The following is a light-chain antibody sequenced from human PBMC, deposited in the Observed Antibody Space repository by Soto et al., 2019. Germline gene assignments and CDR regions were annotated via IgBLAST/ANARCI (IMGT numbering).Light chain of an antibody. CDR3: QQYYSYPLT. CDR1: QGISSY. CDR2: AAS. J-gene: IGKJ4*01. Sequence: AILMTQSPSSFSASTGDRVTITFLASQGISSYLAWYQQKPGKAPKLLIYAASTLQSGVPSRFSGSGSGTDFTLTISCLQSEDFATYYCQQYYSYPLTFGGGTKVDIK. V-gene: IGKV1-8*01.